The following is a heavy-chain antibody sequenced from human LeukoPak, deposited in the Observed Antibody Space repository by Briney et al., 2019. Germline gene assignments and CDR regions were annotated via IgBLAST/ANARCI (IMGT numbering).Heavy chain of an antibody. CDR2: IYSDGSRT. D-gene: IGHD6-19*01. Sequence: GGSLRLSCAASGFTFSSFAMHWVRQAPGKGLEYLSAIYSDGSRTYYADSVKGRFTISRDNSKNTLYFEMSSLRVEDTAVYYCVKSPGSGWPVWGQGTLVTVSS. V-gene: IGHV3-64D*06. CDR3: VKSPGSGWPV. CDR1: GFTFSSFA. J-gene: IGHJ4*02.